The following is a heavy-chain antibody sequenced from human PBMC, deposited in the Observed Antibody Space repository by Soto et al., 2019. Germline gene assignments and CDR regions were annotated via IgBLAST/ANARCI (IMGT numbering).Heavy chain of an antibody. J-gene: IGHJ6*02. V-gene: IGHV1-69*01. CDR2: IIPIPGTA. CDR1: GGTFGSYA. D-gene: IGHD2-2*01. Sequence: QVQLVQSGAEVKKPGSSVKVSCKASGGTFGSYAISWVRQAPGQGLEWMGGIIPIPGTANYAQKFQGRVTIAADESTSTAYMELSRLRSEDTAVYYCARSQGSSTSLEIYYYYYYGMDVWGLGTTVTVSS. CDR3: ARSQGSSTSLEIYYYYYYGMDV.